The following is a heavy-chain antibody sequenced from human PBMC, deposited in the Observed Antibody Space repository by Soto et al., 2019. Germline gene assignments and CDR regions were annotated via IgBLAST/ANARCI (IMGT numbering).Heavy chain of an antibody. D-gene: IGHD4-17*01. Sequence: QLQVQESGPGLVKPSETLSLTCTVSGGSISSSFYYWAWIRQPPGKGLEWIGSFYYSGSTYYNPSLKSRVTISVDTSKNQFSLKLSSMTAADTAVYYCARRVTVTTGQEEYWGQGTLVTVSS. V-gene: IGHV4-39*01. J-gene: IGHJ4*02. CDR1: GGSISSSFYY. CDR3: ARRVTVTTGQEEY. CDR2: FYYSGST.